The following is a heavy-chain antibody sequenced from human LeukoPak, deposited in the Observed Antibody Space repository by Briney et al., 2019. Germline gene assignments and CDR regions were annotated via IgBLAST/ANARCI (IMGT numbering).Heavy chain of an antibody. D-gene: IGHD3-22*01. V-gene: IGHV4-39*01. CDR3: ARPYYYDSSGYYV. CDR2: IYYSGST. CDR1: GGSISSSSYY. Sequence: PSEALSLTCTVSGGSISSSSYYWGWIRQPPGKGLEWIGSIYYSGSTYYNPSLKSRVTISVDTSKNQFSLKLSSVTAADTAVYYCARPYYYDSSGYYVWGQGTLVTVSS. J-gene: IGHJ4*02.